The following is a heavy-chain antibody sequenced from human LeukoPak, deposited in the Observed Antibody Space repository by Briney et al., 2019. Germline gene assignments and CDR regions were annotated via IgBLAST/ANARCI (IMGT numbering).Heavy chain of an antibody. CDR1: GFTFSSYA. Sequence: PGRSLRLSCAASGFTFSSYAMSWVRQAPGKGLEWVSAISGSGGSTYYADSVKGRFTISRDNSKNTLYLQMNSLRAEDTAVYYCAKDRDYDFWSGGFDHWGQGTLVTVSS. D-gene: IGHD3-3*01. CDR2: ISGSGGST. V-gene: IGHV3-23*01. CDR3: AKDRDYDFWSGGFDH. J-gene: IGHJ5*02.